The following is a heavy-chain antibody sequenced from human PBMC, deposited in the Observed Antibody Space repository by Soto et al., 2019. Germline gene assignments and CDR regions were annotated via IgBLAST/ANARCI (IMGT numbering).Heavy chain of an antibody. CDR3: ARVPTSMVKYYYYGMDV. CDR2: INPSGGST. D-gene: IGHD5-18*01. Sequence: ASVKVSCKASGYTFTSYYMHWVRQAPGQGLEWMGIINPSGGSTSYAQKFQGRVTMTRDTSTSTVYMELSSLRSEDTAVYYCARVPTSMVKYYYYGMDVWGQGTTVIVSS. V-gene: IGHV1-46*03. CDR1: GYTFTSYY. J-gene: IGHJ6*02.